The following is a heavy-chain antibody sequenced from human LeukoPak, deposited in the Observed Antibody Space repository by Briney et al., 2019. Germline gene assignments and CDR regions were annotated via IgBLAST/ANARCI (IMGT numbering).Heavy chain of an antibody. Sequence: KSSETLSLTCTVSGGSISSGSHYWSWIRQPAGKGLEWIGRIYTSGSTNYNPSLKSRVTISVDTSKNQFSLKLSSVTAADTAVYYCASTRPYCSGGSCFNDAFDIWGQGTMVTVSS. V-gene: IGHV4-61*02. CDR3: ASTRPYCSGGSCFNDAFDI. CDR2: IYTSGST. CDR1: GGSISSGSHY. J-gene: IGHJ3*02. D-gene: IGHD2-15*01.